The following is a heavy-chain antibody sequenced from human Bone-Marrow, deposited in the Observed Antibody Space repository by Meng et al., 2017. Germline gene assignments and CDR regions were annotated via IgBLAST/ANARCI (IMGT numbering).Heavy chain of an antibody. CDR2: ISYSGST. D-gene: IGHD6-6*01. CDR3: ARAIATRPDVFDY. J-gene: IGHJ4*02. V-gene: IGHV4-59*01. CDR1: SGSINSYF. Sequence: LQESGPGLVKPSETLSLTCTVSSGSINSYFWSWIRPPPGKGPEWIGYISYSGSTNYNPALKSRVTISVDTSKNQFSLKLSSVTAADTAVYYCARAIATRPDVFDYWGQGTLVTVSS.